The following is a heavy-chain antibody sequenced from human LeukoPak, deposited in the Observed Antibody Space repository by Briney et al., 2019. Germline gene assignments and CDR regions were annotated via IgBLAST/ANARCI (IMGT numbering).Heavy chain of an antibody. CDR1: GGSFSGYY. D-gene: IGHD1-26*01. CDR2: INHSVST. V-gene: IGHV4-34*01. Sequence: SETLSLTCAVYGGSFSGYYWSWIRQPPGKGLEWIGEINHSVSTNYNPSLKSRVTISVDTSKNQFSLKLSSVTAADTAVYYCARGPGAYYFDYWGQGTLVTVSS. CDR3: ARGPGAYYFDY. J-gene: IGHJ4*02.